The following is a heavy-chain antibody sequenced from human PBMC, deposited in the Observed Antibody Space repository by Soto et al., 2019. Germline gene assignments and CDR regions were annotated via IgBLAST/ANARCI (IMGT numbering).Heavy chain of an antibody. V-gene: IGHV3-21*02. D-gene: IGHD3-3*01. J-gene: IGHJ6*02. Sequence: EVQLVESGGGLVKPGGSLRLYCTASGFTFNRSTMNWVRQAPGKGPEWVSSITSDSGDINYADSVRGRFTISRDNAKNSLYLQMSSLRAEDTAVYYCARASEGDFWSGYYYGTDVRGQGTTVTVSS. CDR1: GFTFNRST. CDR3: ARASEGDFWSGYYYGTDV. CDR2: ITSDSGDI.